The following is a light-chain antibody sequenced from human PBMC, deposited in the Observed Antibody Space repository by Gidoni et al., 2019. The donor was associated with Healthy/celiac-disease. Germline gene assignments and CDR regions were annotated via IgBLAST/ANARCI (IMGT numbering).Light chain of an antibody. CDR3: QQRSNWLLT. CDR1: QSVSSY. Sequence: ATLSCRASQSVSSYLAWYQQTPGQDPRLLIYDASNRAPGIPARFSGSGSGTDFTLTISSLEPEDFAVYYCQQRSNWLLTFXGXTKVEIK. CDR2: DAS. V-gene: IGKV3-11*01. J-gene: IGKJ4*01.